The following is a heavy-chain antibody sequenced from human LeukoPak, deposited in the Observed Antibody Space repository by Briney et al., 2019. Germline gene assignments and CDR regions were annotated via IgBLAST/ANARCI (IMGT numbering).Heavy chain of an antibody. V-gene: IGHV3-30*02. D-gene: IGHD3-16*02. CDR1: AFTFSRYG. J-gene: IGHJ3*02. CDR3: ARALLYDYVWGSYRYDAFDI. Sequence: GGSLRLSCAASAFTFSRYGMHWVRQAPGMGLEWVAFIRYDGSNKYYADSVKGRFTISRENAKNSLYLQMNSLRAGDTAVYYCARALLYDYVWGSYRYDAFDIWGQGTMVTVSS. CDR2: IRYDGSNK.